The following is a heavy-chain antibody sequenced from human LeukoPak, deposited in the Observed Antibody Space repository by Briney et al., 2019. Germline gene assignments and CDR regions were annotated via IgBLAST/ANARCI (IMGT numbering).Heavy chain of an antibody. CDR3: ARELRITMVRGVKNAFDI. CDR2: IYKDGST. V-gene: IGHV3-66*01. D-gene: IGHD3-10*01. Sequence: GGSLRLSCGVSGFTISDNYMTWVRQAPGKGLEWVSVIYKDGSTYYADSVKGRFTISRDNSKNTVYLQLNSLRAGDTAVYYCARELRITMVRGVKNAFDIWGQGTMVTVSS. CDR1: GFTISDNY. J-gene: IGHJ3*02.